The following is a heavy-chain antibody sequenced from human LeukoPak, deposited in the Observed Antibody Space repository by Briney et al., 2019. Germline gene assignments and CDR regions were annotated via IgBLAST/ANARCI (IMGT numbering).Heavy chain of an antibody. V-gene: IGHV3-21*01. Sequence: PGGSLRLSCAASGFTFSSYGMHWVRQAPGKGLEWVSSISTFSSDIYYADSVKGRFTISRDNAKNSLYLQMNSLRAEDTAVYYCVKEGGYGSGSDWGQGTLVTVSS. CDR3: VKEGGYGSGSD. D-gene: IGHD6-19*01. J-gene: IGHJ4*02. CDR2: ISTFSSDI. CDR1: GFTFSSYG.